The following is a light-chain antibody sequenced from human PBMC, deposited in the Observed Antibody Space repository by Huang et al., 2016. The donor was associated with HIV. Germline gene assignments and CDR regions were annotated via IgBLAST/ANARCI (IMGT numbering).Light chain of an antibody. Sequence: DVVMTQSPLSLPVTLGQPASISCRSSPSLLHSDGNTYLIWLQQRPGHSPRRLIYKVSNRGSGVPGRFSGSGSGSDFTLRISRVEPEDVGVYYCMQGTHWPLTFGGGTKVEIK. CDR3: MQGTHWPLT. CDR2: KVS. V-gene: IGKV2-30*02. CDR1: PSLLHSDGNTY. J-gene: IGKJ4*01.